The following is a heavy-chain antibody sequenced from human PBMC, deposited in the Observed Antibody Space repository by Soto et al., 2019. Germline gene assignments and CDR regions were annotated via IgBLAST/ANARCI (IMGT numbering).Heavy chain of an antibody. CDR2: ISSSGTTI. D-gene: IGHD5-12*01. CDR3: ARDSVRDGYPSTRY. V-gene: IGHV3-48*02. J-gene: IGHJ4*02. CDR1: GFTFSTYS. Sequence: PGGSLRLSCAASGFTFSTYSMNWVRQAPGKGLEWVSYISSSGTTIYYADSVKGRFTISRDNAKNSLSLQMNSLRDEDTGVYYCARDSVRDGYPSTRYWGQGTLVTVSS.